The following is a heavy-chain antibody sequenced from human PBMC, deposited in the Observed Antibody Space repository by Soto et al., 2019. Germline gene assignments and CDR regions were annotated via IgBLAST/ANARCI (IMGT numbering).Heavy chain of an antibody. V-gene: IGHV4-34*01. J-gene: IGHJ4*02. CDR3: AMNYYDSSGYDY. D-gene: IGHD3-22*01. CDR2: INHSGST. Sequence: PSETLSLTCAVYGGSFSGYYWSWIRQPPGKGLEWIGEINHSGSTNYNPSLKSRVTISVDTSKNQFSLKLSSVTAADTAVYYCAMNYYDSSGYDYWGQGTLVTAPQ. CDR1: GGSFSGYY.